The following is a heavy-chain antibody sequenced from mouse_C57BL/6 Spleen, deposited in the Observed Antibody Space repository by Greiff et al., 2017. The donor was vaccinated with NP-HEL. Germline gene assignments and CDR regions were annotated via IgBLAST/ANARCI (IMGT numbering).Heavy chain of an antibody. Sequence: VQLQQSGAELARPGASVKLSCKASGYTFTSYGISWVKQSTGQGLEWIGEIYPRSGNTYYNEKFKGKATLTADKSSSTAYLELRSLTSEDSAVYFCARRNYDYGYFDYWGQGTTLTVSS. D-gene: IGHD2-4*01. CDR2: IYPRSGNT. CDR3: ARRNYDYGYFDY. V-gene: IGHV1-81*01. CDR1: GYTFTSYG. J-gene: IGHJ2*01.